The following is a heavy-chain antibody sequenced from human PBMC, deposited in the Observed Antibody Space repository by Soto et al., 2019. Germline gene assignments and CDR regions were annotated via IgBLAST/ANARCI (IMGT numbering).Heavy chain of an antibody. CDR1: GYTFTSYG. CDR2: ISAYNGNT. V-gene: IGHV1-18*01. D-gene: IGHD3-16*02. J-gene: IGHJ5*02. Sequence: ASVKVSCKASGYTFTSYGISWVRQAPGQGLEWMGWISAYNGNTNYAQKLQGRVTMTTDTSTSTAYMELRSLRSDDTAVYYCARDSGYDYIWGSYRPQGFDPWGQGTLVTVSS. CDR3: ARDSGYDYIWGSYRPQGFDP.